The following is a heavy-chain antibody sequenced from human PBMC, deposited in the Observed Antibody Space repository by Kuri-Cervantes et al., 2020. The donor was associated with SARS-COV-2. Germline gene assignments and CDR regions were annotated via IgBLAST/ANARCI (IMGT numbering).Heavy chain of an antibody. V-gene: IGHV3-30*03. Sequence: GESLKISCAASGFTFSSYGMHWVRQAPGKGLEWVAVISYDGSNKYYADSVKGRFTISRDNSKNTLYLQMNSLRAEDTAAYYCARDLHCSSTSCYSPWFDPWGQGTLVTVSS. D-gene: IGHD2-2*01. J-gene: IGHJ5*02. CDR1: GFTFSSYG. CDR2: ISYDGSNK. CDR3: ARDLHCSSTSCYSPWFDP.